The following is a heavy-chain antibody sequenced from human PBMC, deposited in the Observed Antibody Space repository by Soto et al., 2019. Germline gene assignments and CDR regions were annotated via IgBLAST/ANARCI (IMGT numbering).Heavy chain of an antibody. CDR3: VTRFTAVATARFDY. CDR1: GFTCSKAY. CDR2: IDSKIDADKT. J-gene: IGHJ4*02. V-gene: IGHV3-15*04. D-gene: IGHD2-21*02. Sequence: GGSLRLSCTASGFTCSKAYMNCVRQSPLQGLEWVGQIDSKIDADKTDLAAPVKGRFTLSRDDSKNTVYLQMNGLEIEDTAMYYCVTRFTAVATARFDYWGQGTLVTVSS.